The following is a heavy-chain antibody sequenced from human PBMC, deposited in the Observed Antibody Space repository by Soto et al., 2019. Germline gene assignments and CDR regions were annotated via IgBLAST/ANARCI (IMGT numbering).Heavy chain of an antibody. CDR2: ISGSGGST. V-gene: IGHV3-23*01. J-gene: IGHJ4*02. Sequence: EVQLLESGGGLVQTGGSLRLSCAASGFTFSSYAMSWVRQAPGKGLEWVSAISGSGGSTYYADSVKGRFTISRDNSKNTVYLQMHSLRAEDTAVYYCAKDGDDYVDYSQADYWGQGTLVTVSS. CDR3: AKDGDDYVDYSQADY. D-gene: IGHD4-17*01. CDR1: GFTFSSYA.